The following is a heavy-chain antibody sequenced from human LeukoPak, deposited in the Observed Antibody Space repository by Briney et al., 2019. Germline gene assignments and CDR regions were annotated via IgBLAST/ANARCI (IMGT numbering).Heavy chain of an antibody. CDR1: GFTFSSYE. Sequence: GGSLRLSCAASGFTFSSYEMNWVRQAPGKGLVWVSRINSDGSSTSYADSVKGRFTISRDNAKNTLYLQMNSLRAEDTAVYYCARDPILHRVMEDWFDPWGQGTLVTVSS. J-gene: IGHJ5*02. CDR3: ARDPILHRVMEDWFDP. D-gene: IGHD3-16*01. CDR2: INSDGSST. V-gene: IGHV3-74*01.